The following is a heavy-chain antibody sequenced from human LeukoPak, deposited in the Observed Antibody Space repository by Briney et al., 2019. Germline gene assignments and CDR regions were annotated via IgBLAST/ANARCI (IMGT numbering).Heavy chain of an antibody. J-gene: IGHJ4*02. CDR3: AKDRRRDDVLTGSFSD. CDR1: RFTFSSYS. D-gene: IGHD3-9*01. Sequence: GGSLRLSCAASRFTFSSYSMNWVRRAPGKGLEWVSSISSSGSYIYYADSVKGRFTISRDISKNTLYLQMNSLRAEDTALYYCAKDRRRDDVLTGSFSDWGQGTLVTVSS. V-gene: IGHV3-21*01. CDR2: ISSSGSYI.